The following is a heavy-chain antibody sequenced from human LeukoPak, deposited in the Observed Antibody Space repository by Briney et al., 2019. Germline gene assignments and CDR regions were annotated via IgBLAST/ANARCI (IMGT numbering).Heavy chain of an antibody. CDR2: INHSGRT. CDR3: ARLTKNDSGSFRFGKKKRGYMDV. D-gene: IGHD3-10*01. J-gene: IGHJ6*03. CDR1: GGSISSSSYY. Sequence: SETLSLTCTVSGGSISSSSYYWSWIRQPPGKGLEWIGEINHSGRTNYNPSLKSRVTISVDTSKNQFSLKLSSVTAADTAVYYCARLTKNDSGSFRFGKKKRGYMDVWGKGTTVTISS. V-gene: IGHV4-39*07.